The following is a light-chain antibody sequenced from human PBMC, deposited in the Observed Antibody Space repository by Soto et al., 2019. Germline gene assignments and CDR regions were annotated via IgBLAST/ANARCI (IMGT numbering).Light chain of an antibody. CDR2: LEGSGSY. CDR1: SGHSSYI. V-gene: IGLV4-60*03. Sequence: QLVLTQSSSASASLGSSVKLTCTLSSGHSSYIIAWHQQQPGKAPRYLMKLEGSGSYNKGSGVPDRFSGSSSGADRYLTISNLQSEDEADYYCETWDSNLEKLVVVFGGGTKVTVL. J-gene: IGLJ2*01. CDR3: ETWDSNLEKLVVV.